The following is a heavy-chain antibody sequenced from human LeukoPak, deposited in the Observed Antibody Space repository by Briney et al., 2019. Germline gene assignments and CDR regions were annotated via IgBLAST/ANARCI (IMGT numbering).Heavy chain of an antibody. Sequence: GGCLRLSCAASGFTFSSYWMSWVRQAPGKGLEWVANIKQDGSEKYYVDSVKGRFTISRDNAKNSLYLQMNSLRAEDTAVYYCARGTIAAAGYYYFDYWGQGTQVTVSS. CDR3: ARGTIAAAGYYYFDY. CDR1: GFTFSSYW. J-gene: IGHJ4*02. V-gene: IGHV3-7*04. D-gene: IGHD6-13*01. CDR2: IKQDGSEK.